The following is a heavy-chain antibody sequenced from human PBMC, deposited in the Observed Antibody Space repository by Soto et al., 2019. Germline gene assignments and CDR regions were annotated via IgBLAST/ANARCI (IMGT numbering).Heavy chain of an antibody. Sequence: PGESLKISCKGSGFTFTRHWISWVRQMPGGGLEWMGKIDPSDSYTNYSPSFQGHVTISADKSINTAYLQWSGLQASDTAMYYCVSSLAYCTGGTCYKGYGMDVWGQGTTVTVSS. D-gene: IGHD2-8*02. CDR2: IDPSDSYT. CDR3: VSSLAYCTGGTCYKGYGMDV. CDR1: GFTFTRHW. V-gene: IGHV5-10-1*01. J-gene: IGHJ6*02.